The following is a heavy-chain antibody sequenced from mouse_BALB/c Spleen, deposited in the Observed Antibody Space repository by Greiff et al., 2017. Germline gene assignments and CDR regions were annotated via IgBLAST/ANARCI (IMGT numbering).Heavy chain of an antibody. CDR3: TRDNRYDDDIDY. CDR1: GYTFTSYW. D-gene: IGHD2-14*01. CDR2: IYPSASDT. Sequence: QVQLQQSGAELVRPGASVKLSCKASGYTFTSYWLNWVKQRPGQGLEWIGNIYPSASDTTYNQKFKDKATLTVDKSSNTAYMQISSTTSEDSAFFDCTRDNRYDDDIDYWGQGTSVTVSS. V-gene: IGHV1-69*02. J-gene: IGHJ4*01.